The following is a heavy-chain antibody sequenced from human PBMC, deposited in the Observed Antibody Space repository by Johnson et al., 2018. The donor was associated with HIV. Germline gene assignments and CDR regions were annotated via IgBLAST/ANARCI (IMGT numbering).Heavy chain of an antibody. J-gene: IGHJ3*02. CDR1: GFTFSSYW. CDR3: ARGDKWDPDVFDM. V-gene: IGHV3-7*01. CDR2: IKQDGSEK. D-gene: IGHD1-26*01. Sequence: VQLVESGGGVVQPGGSLRLSCAASGFTFSSYWMSWVRQAPGKGLEWVANIKQDGSEKYYVDSVKGRFTISRDNAKNSLYLQMNSLRAEDTAVYYCARGDKWDPDVFDMWGQGTMVTVSS.